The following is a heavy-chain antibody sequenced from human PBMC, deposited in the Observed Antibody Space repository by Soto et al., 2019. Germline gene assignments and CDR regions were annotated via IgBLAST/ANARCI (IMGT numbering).Heavy chain of an antibody. J-gene: IGHJ4*02. V-gene: IGHV4-59*01. Sequence: SETMSLTCTVTGGTISSFYWSWIRQPPEKGLEWIGYVYYSVSTNYNPSLKSRVTISVDTSKIQFSLMLSSVTDADTAVYYRANSSCWYASLFDYWVQGTLVTVSS. CDR3: ANSSCWYASLFDY. D-gene: IGHD6-19*01. CDR1: GGTISSFY. CDR2: VYYSVST.